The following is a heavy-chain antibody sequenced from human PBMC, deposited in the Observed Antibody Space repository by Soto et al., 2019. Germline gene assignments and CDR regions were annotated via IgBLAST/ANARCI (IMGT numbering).Heavy chain of an antibody. D-gene: IGHD2-2*02. CDR1: GYSFTSYW. J-gene: IGHJ6*02. CDR3: ARHIVVVPDAISYYGMDV. Sequence: GESLKISCQGSGYSFTSYWISWVRQMPGKGLEWMGRIDPSDSYTNYSPSFQGHVTISADKSISTAYLQWSSLKASDTAMYYCARHIVVVPDAISYYGMDVWGQGTTVTVSS. CDR2: IDPSDSYT. V-gene: IGHV5-10-1*01.